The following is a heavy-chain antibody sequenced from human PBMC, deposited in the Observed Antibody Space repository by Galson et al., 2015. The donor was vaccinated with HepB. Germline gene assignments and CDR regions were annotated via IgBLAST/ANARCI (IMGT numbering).Heavy chain of an antibody. CDR2: INPSGGST. D-gene: IGHD4-11*01. CDR3: ARDPLNYSNYVRVYYYYGMDV. J-gene: IGHJ6*02. V-gene: IGHV1-46*01. Sequence: SVKVSCKASGYTFTSYYMHWVRQAPGQGLEWMGIINPSGGSTSYAQKFQGRVTMTRDTSTSTVYMELSSLRSEDTAVYYCARDPLNYSNYVRVYYYYGMDVWGQGTTVTVSS. CDR1: GYTFTSYY.